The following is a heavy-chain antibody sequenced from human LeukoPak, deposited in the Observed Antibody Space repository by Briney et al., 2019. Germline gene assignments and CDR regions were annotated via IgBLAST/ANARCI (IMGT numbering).Heavy chain of an antibody. J-gene: IGHJ6*02. CDR2: INAGNSNT. V-gene: IGHV1-3*01. D-gene: IGHD3-9*01. CDR3: ARDGSVYDILTGQSTLYYYYGMDV. CDR1: GYTFTSYA. Sequence: GASVKVSCKASGYTFTSYAMHWVRQAPGQRLKWMGWINAGNSNTKYSQKFQGRVTISRDTSASTAYMELSSLRSEDTAVYYCARDGSVYDILTGQSTLYYYYGMDVWGQGTTVTVSS.